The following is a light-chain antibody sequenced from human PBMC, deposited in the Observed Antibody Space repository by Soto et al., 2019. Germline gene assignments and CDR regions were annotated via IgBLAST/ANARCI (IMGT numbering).Light chain of an antibody. CDR1: SSDVGGYNL. Sequence: QSALTQPASVSGSPGQSITISCTGTSSDVGGYNLVSWYQQQPDKAPKLMIFDGNLRPSGVSHRYSGSKFGNTASLTISGLHAEDEGDYYCCSYAGSSTLVFGTGTKLTVL. J-gene: IGLJ1*01. CDR2: DGN. CDR3: CSYAGSSTLV. V-gene: IGLV2-23*01.